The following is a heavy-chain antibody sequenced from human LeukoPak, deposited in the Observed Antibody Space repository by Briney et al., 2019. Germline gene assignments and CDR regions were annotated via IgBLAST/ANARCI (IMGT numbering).Heavy chain of an antibody. CDR3: ARDEAAAGTFFDY. V-gene: IGHV1-18*01. Sequence: ASVKVSCKGSGYTFTSYGISWVRQAPGQGLEWMGWISAYSGNTNYAQKFQGRVTMTTDTSTSTVYMELRSLTSDDTAVYYCARDEAAAGTFFDYWGQGTLVTVSS. D-gene: IGHD6-13*01. CDR1: GYTFTSYG. J-gene: IGHJ4*02. CDR2: ISAYSGNT.